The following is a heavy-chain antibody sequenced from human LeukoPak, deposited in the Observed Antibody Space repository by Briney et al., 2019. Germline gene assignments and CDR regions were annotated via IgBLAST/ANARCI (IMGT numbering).Heavy chain of an antibody. J-gene: IGHJ5*02. CDR1: GGTFSSYA. V-gene: IGHV1-69*13. Sequence: SVKVSCKASGGTFSSYAISWVRQAPGQGLGWMGGIIPIFGTANYAQKFQGRVTITADESTSTAYMELSSLRSEDTAVYYCARDLLPSRQGDSSSSSWFDPWGQGTLVTVSS. D-gene: IGHD6-6*01. CDR2: IIPIFGTA. CDR3: ARDLLPSRQGDSSSSSWFDP.